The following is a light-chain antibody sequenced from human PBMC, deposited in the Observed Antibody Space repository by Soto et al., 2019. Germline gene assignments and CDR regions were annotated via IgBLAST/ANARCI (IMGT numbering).Light chain of an antibody. Sequence: DVQMAQSPSSLSAFVGDRVTITCRASQAIRHWLAWYQQKPGKAPKALIYGASTLQSGVPSRFSGSGYGTDFTLTISSLQPADSAIYYCQQYDNFPPTFGGGTNVEIK. V-gene: IGKV1D-16*01. J-gene: IGKJ4*01. CDR3: QQYDNFPPT. CDR2: GAS. CDR1: QAIRHW.